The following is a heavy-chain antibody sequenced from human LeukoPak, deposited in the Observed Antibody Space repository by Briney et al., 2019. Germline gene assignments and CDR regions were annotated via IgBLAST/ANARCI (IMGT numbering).Heavy chain of an antibody. CDR2: ISDSRGHK. CDR1: GLTFSSYA. Sequence: GKSLKISCAASGLTFSSYAMSWVRQAPGKGLEWVSAISDSRGHKYYADSVKGRFTISGDNSKNTLYLQMNSMRAEDTAVYYCAKVGFSEMEWLLYSDHWGQGTLVTVSS. V-gene: IGHV3-23*01. D-gene: IGHD3-3*01. J-gene: IGHJ5*02. CDR3: AKVGFSEMEWLLYSDH.